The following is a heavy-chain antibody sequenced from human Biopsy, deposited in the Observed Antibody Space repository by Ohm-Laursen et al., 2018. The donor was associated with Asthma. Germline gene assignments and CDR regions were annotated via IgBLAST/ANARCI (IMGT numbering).Heavy chain of an antibody. D-gene: IGHD5-12*01. Sequence: SLRLSCAASGFNVNSYTFSWVRQAPGKGLAWVSAASHDDEYKYYADSVKGRFTISRDNAKNSLYLQLNSLRAGDTAVYYCARARSGNYFDYWGQGTQVTVSS. V-gene: IGHV3-30*04. CDR2: ASHDDEYK. CDR3: ARARSGNYFDY. J-gene: IGHJ4*02. CDR1: GFNVNSYT.